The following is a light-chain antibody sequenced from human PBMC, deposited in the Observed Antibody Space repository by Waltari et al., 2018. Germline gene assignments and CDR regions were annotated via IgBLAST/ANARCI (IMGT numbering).Light chain of an antibody. V-gene: IGKV1-12*01. CDR3: QQSNSFPPT. CDR2: HAS. J-gene: IGKJ1*01. CDR1: QDVRTS. Sequence: DIQMTQSPSSVSAPVGDRVTITGRASQDVRTSLAWYQQKPGKAPRLLIYHASSLQSGVPSRFSGSGSGTDFTLTISSLQPEDFATYSCQQSNSFPPTFGHGTKVEI.